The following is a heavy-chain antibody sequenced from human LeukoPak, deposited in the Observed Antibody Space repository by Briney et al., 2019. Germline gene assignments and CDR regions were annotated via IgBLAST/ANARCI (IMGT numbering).Heavy chain of an antibody. CDR1: GFTFSTYN. CDR2: ITSGETNI. J-gene: IGHJ5*02. V-gene: IGHV3-21*01. CDR3: ARGVNYHGSGSYLRDWFDP. Sequence: PGGSLRLSCAASGFTFSTYNMNWLRQAPGKGLEWVSSITSGETNIYYADSVKGRFTISRDNAKNSLFLQVNSLRAEDTAVYYCARGVNYHGSGSYLRDWFDPWGQGTLVTVSS. D-gene: IGHD3-10*01.